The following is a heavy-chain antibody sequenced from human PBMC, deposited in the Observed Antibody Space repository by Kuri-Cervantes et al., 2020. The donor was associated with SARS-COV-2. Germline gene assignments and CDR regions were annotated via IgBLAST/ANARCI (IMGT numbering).Heavy chain of an antibody. Sequence: GESLKISCTASGFTFGDYAMSWVRQAPRKGLEWVGRIKSKTDGGTTDYAAPVKGRFTISRDDSKNTLYLQMNSLKTEDTAVYYCTTGYPSSSSHYYYYYYMDVWGKGTTVTVSS. D-gene: IGHD6-6*01. CDR2: IKSKTDGGTT. J-gene: IGHJ6*03. CDR3: TTGYPSSSSHYYYYYYMDV. CDR1: GFTFGDYA. V-gene: IGHV3-15*01.